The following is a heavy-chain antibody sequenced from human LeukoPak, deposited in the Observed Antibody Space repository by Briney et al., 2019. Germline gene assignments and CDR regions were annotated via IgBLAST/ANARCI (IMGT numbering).Heavy chain of an antibody. Sequence: GASVKVSCKASGYTVTSYGISWVRQAPGQGLEWMGWISAYNGNTNYAQKLQGRVTMTTDTSTSTAYMELRSLRSDDTAVYYCARVQLRYFDWSPSEFDYWGQGTLVTVSS. CDR1: GYTVTSYG. D-gene: IGHD3-9*01. V-gene: IGHV1-18*01. CDR2: ISAYNGNT. CDR3: ARVQLRYFDWSPSEFDY. J-gene: IGHJ4*02.